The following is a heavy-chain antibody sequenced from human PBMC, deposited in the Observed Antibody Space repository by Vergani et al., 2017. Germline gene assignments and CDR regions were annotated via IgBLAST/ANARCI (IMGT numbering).Heavy chain of an antibody. CDR2: IYYSGDT. J-gene: IGHJ2*01. CDR1: GGPISSGGYY. CDR3: AGGGDILTGYCGGWDFDL. Sequence: QVQLQESGPGLVKPSQTLSLTCTVPGGPISSGGYYWSWIRQHPGKGLEWIGYIYYSGDTYYNPSLKRRVTRSVDTSKNQFSLKLSSVTAADTAVYYCAGGGDILTGYCGGWDFDLWGRGTLVTVSS. V-gene: IGHV4-31*03. D-gene: IGHD3-9*01.